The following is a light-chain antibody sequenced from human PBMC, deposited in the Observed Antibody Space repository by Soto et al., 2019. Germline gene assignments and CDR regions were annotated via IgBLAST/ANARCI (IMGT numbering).Light chain of an antibody. CDR2: DTS. J-gene: IGKJ5*01. CDR3: QQNYSPPPIT. V-gene: IGKV3-15*01. Sequence: EIVLTQSPATLSVSPGERATLSCRASQSVSTNLAWYQQKPGQAPRLLISDTSTRATGIPARFSGSGSGTEFTLTISSLQSEDFATYYCQQNYSPPPITFGQGTRLEIK. CDR1: QSVSTN.